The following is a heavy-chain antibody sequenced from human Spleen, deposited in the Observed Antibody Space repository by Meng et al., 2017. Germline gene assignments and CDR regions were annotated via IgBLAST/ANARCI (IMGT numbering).Heavy chain of an antibody. J-gene: IGHJ4*02. Sequence: SETLSLTCTVSGGSIRSTSYWWAWIRQPPGKGLEWIGSIYYSGSTYYNPSLKSRVTISADTSKHQFSLKLSSVTAAETAVYYWARGGGGMRSYYYGYWGQGTLVTVSS. V-gene: IGHV4-39*07. CDR2: IYYSGST. CDR3: ARGGGGMRSYYYGY. CDR1: GGSIRSTSYW. D-gene: IGHD3-16*01.